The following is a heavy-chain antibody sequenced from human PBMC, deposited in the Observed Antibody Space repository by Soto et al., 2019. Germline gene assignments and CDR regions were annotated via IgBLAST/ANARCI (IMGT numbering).Heavy chain of an antibody. CDR1: GFTFDDYA. CDR3: AKCVFYGDYGCAFDI. J-gene: IGHJ3*02. CDR2: ISWNSGSI. D-gene: IGHD4-17*01. Sequence: GGSLRLSCAASGFTFDDYAMHWVRQAPGKGLEWVSGISWNSGSIGYADSVKGRFTISRDNAKNSLYLQMNSLRAEDTALYYCAKCVFYGDYGCAFDIWGQGTMVTVSS. V-gene: IGHV3-9*01.